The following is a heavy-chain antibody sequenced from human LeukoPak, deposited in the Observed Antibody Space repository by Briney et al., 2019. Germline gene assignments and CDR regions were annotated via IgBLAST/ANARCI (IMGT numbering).Heavy chain of an antibody. CDR3: ARDKYYYYYDSSGYYLGY. CDR1: GGSISSYY. CDR2: IYSSGST. V-gene: IGHV4-4*07. J-gene: IGHJ4*02. D-gene: IGHD3-22*01. Sequence: SETLSLTCTVSGGSISSYYWSWIRQPAGKGLEWIGRIYSSGSTNYSPSLKSRVTMSVDTSKNQFSLKLSSVTAADTAVYYCARDKYYYYYDSSGYYLGYWGQGTLVTVSS.